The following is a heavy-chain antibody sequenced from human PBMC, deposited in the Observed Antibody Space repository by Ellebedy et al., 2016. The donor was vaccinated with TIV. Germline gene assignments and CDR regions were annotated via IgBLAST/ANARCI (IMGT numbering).Heavy chain of an antibody. CDR1: RGSISTYY. J-gene: IGHJ3*01. CDR2: IYYSGDT. Sequence: MPSETLSLTCTVSRGSISTYYWSWVRQPPGKGLEWIGYIYYSGDTKHNPSLNSRVSISVDTSKNQLSLKLNSMTAADTAKYYCARELYGGDAGGAFDVWGQGTMVTVSS. V-gene: IGHV4-59*01. CDR3: ARELYGGDAGGAFDV. D-gene: IGHD2-21*02.